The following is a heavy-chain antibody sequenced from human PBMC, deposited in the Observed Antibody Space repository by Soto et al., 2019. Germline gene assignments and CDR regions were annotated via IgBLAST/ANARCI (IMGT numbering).Heavy chain of an antibody. CDR1: GGTFSSYA. D-gene: IGHD4-17*01. J-gene: IGHJ6*02. CDR3: ARSVREGSFCYYHGMAV. CDR2: IIPIFGTA. V-gene: IGHV1-69*12. Sequence: QVQLVQSGAEVKKPGSSVKVSCKASGGTFSSYAISWVRQAPGQGLEWMGGIIPIFGTANYAQKFQGRVTITADESTSTAYMELSSLRSEDTAVYYCARSVREGSFCYYHGMAVWGQGTTVTVSS.